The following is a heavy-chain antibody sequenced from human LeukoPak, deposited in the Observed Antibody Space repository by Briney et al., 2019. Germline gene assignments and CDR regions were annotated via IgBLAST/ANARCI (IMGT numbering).Heavy chain of an antibody. V-gene: IGHV3-23*01. CDR2: ISGSGGST. J-gene: IGHJ5*02. Sequence: GGSLRLSCAASGFTFSSYAMSWVRQAPGKGLEWVSGISGSGGSTYYADSVKGRFTISRDNSKNTLYLQMNSLRAEDTAVYYCAKDFQFLWFGESWGQGTPVTVSS. CDR3: AKDFQFLWFGES. CDR1: GFTFSSYA. D-gene: IGHD3-10*01.